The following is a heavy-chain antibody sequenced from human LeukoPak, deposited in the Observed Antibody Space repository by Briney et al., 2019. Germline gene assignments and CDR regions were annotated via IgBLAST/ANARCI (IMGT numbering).Heavy chain of an antibody. J-gene: IGHJ1*01. V-gene: IGHV1-46*01. Sequence: ASVKVSCKASGYTFTSYYMNWVRQAPGQGLEWMGIINPSGGSTSYAQKFQGRVTMTRDTSTSTVYMELSSLRSEDTAVYYCAKGADMVRGKLEYFQHWGQGTLVTVSS. CDR2: INPSGGST. CDR3: AKGADMVRGKLEYFQH. D-gene: IGHD3-10*01. CDR1: GYTFTSYY.